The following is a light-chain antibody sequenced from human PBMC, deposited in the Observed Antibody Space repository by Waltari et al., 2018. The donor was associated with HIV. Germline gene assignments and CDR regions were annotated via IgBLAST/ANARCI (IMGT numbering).Light chain of an antibody. J-gene: IGLJ2*01. CDR3: AAWDDSLNGVV. V-gene: IGLV1-44*01. Sequence: QSVLTQPPSASGTPGQRVPISCSGSSSNIGSNTVSWYQQLPGTAPKPLIYNNNVRPPAVPAPFSGSTSRTSASLASSGLQSESEADYYCAAWDDSLNGVVFGGGTKLTVL. CDR2: NNN. CDR1: SSNIGSNT.